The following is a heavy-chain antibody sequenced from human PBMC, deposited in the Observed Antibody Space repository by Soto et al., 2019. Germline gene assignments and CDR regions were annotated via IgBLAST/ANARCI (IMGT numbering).Heavy chain of an antibody. J-gene: IGHJ4*02. V-gene: IGHV3-23*01. CDR2: ISASGYSA. Sequence: GGSLRLSCAASGLPFSNYAMTWVRQAPGKGLEWVSIISASGYSAYYGGAVKGRFTTSRDNSRSTLYLRMNGLRAEDTAVYYCAKGDLLWDPFDLWGQGTLVTVSS. D-gene: IGHD3-16*01. CDR3: AKGDLLWDPFDL. CDR1: GLPFSNYA.